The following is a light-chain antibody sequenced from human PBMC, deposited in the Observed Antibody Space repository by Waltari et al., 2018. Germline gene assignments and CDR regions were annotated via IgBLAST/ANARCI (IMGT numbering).Light chain of an antibody. CDR2: EAS. J-gene: IGKJ1*01. V-gene: IGKV1-5*01. Sequence: DIQMTQSPSTLSASVGDRLTITCRASQNINNWLAWYQQTPGRAPKLLIYEASSLESGVPSRFRGSGSGTLFTLTITSLQPDDVALYYCQQYKTFSRTFGQGTKVEVK. CDR1: QNINNW. CDR3: QQYKTFSRT.